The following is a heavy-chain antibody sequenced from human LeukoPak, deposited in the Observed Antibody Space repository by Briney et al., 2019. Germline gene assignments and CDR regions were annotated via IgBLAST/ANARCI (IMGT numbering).Heavy chain of an antibody. D-gene: IGHD3-16*02. Sequence: PSETLSLTCTVSGGSISSGSYYWSWIRQPAGKGLEWIGRIYTSGSTNYNPSLKSRVTISVDTSKNQFSLKLSSVTAADTAVYYCARAGRYLYYYMDVWGKGTTVTISS. J-gene: IGHJ6*03. CDR2: IYTSGST. CDR3: ARAGRYLYYYMDV. V-gene: IGHV4-61*02. CDR1: GGSISSGSYY.